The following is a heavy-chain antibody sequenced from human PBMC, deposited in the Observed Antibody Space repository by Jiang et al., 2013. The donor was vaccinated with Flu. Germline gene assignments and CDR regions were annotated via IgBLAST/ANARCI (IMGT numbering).Heavy chain of an antibody. CDR1: GYTFTGYY. D-gene: IGHD1-26*01. CDR3: ARVKRVGGNYYYMDV. Sequence: GAEVKKPGASVKVSCKASGYTFTGYYMHWVRQAPGQGLEWMGWINPNSGGTNYAQKFQGRVTMTRDTSISTAYMELSRLRSDDTAVYYCARVKRVGGNYYYMDVWGKGTTVTVSS. J-gene: IGHJ6*03. CDR2: INPNSGGT. V-gene: IGHV1-2*02.